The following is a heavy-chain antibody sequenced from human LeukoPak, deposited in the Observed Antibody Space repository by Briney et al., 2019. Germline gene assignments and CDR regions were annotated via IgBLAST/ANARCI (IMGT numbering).Heavy chain of an antibody. V-gene: IGHV3-21*01. CDR1: GFTFSSYS. CDR3: ARDAQVGALTL. J-gene: IGHJ4*02. CDR2: ISSSSSYI. Sequence: PGGSLRLSCAASGFTFSSYSMNWVRQAPGKGLEWVSSISSSSSYIYYAHSVKGRFTISRDNAKNSLYLQMNSLRAEDTAVYYCARDAQVGALTLWGQGTLVTVSS. D-gene: IGHD1-26*01.